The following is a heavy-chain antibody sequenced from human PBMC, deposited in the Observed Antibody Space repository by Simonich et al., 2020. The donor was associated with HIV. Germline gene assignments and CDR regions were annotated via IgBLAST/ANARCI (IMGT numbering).Heavy chain of an antibody. D-gene: IGHD6-6*01. CDR1: GHSLTDLS. J-gene: IGHJ4*02. CDR3: ATIPEYASSTGPQVYFDY. CDR2: FDPEVGET. Sequence: QVQLLQSGAEVKKPGASVKVSCKVSGHSLTDLSMHWVRQTPGKGLEWMGGFDPEVGETIYAQKFQGRVTITADSSTDTSYMELSSLRSEDTAVYYCATIPEYASSTGPQVYFDYWGQGTLVTVSS. V-gene: IGHV1-24*01.